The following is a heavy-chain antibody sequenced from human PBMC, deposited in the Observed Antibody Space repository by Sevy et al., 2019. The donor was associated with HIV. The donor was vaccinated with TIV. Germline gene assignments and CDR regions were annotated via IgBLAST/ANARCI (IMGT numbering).Heavy chain of an antibody. J-gene: IGHJ3*02. CDR1: GFTFSSYA. CDR2: ISYDGSNK. Sequence: GGSLRLSCAASGFTFSSYAMHWVRQAPGKGLEWVAVISYDGSNKYYADSVKGRFTISRDNSKNTLYLKMNSLRAEDTAVYYCATSPPVSDAFDIWGQGTMVTVSS. V-gene: IGHV3-30-3*01. D-gene: IGHD1-20*01. CDR3: ATSPPVSDAFDI.